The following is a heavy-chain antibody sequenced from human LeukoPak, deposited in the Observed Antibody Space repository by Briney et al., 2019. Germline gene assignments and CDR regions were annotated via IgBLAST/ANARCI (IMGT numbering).Heavy chain of an antibody. CDR1: GYTFANYW. J-gene: IGHJ1*01. CDR3: TRDGDSGWSLSH. V-gene: IGHV3-7*01. CDR2: INFDGSEK. Sequence: PGGSLRLSCAASGYTFANYWMTWGRQAPGKGLEWVAIINFDGSEKYYADSLKGRFTISRDNAEKSLYLQMNSLRAEYTALYYCTRDGDSGWSLSHWGQGTLVTVSS. D-gene: IGHD6-13*01.